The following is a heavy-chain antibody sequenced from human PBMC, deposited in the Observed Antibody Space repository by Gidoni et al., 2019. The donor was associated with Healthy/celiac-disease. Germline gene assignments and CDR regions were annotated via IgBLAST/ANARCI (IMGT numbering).Heavy chain of an antibody. D-gene: IGHD6-19*01. V-gene: IGHV3-48*04. CDR1: GFTFSSDS. Sequence: EVQLVESGGGLVQPGGSLRLSCAASGFTFSSDSMNWVRQAPGKGLEWVSYISSSSSTIYYADSVKGRFTISRDNAKNSLYLQMNSLRAEDTAVYYCARDLSGGWYSYFDYWGQGTLVTVSS. CDR2: ISSSSSTI. CDR3: ARDLSGGWYSYFDY. J-gene: IGHJ4*02.